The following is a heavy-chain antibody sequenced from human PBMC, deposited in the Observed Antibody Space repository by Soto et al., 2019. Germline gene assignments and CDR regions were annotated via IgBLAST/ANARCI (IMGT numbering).Heavy chain of an antibody. V-gene: IGHV4-30-2*01. CDR1: GGSISSGCYS. CDR3: ARSSYRHNDAFDI. CDR2: IYHSGST. Sequence: QLQLQESGSGLVKPSQTLSLTCAVSGGSISSGCYSWSWIRQPPGEGLEWIGDIYHSGSTYYNPSLKRRVTISVDRSKTQFTLKLSSVTAADTAVYYCARSSYRHNDAFDIWCQGTMVTVSS. J-gene: IGHJ3*02. D-gene: IGHD3-16*02.